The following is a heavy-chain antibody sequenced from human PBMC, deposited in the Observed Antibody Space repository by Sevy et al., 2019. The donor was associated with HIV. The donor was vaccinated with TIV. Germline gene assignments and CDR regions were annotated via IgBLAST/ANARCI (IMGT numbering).Heavy chain of an antibody. D-gene: IGHD3-10*01. CDR1: GFPFSNSW. Sequence: GGCLRLSCAASGFPFSNSWMTWVRQAPGKGLEWVANIKEDGSEIYYVDSVKGRFTISRDNAKNSLYLQMNSLRAEDTAVYHCLVSFDYWGQGTLVTVSS. J-gene: IGHJ4*02. CDR3: LVSFDY. V-gene: IGHV3-7*01. CDR2: IKEDGSEI.